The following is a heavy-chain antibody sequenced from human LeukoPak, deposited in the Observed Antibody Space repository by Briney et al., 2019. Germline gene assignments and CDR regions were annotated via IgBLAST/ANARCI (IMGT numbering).Heavy chain of an antibody. J-gene: IGHJ4*02. Sequence: GRSLRLSCAASGFTFSSYGMHWVRQAPGKGLEWVAVILYDGSNKYYADSVKGRFTISRDNSKNTLYLQMNSLRAEDTAVYYCAKGLIDYGGNSEYFDYWGQGTLVTVSS. CDR2: ILYDGSNK. CDR3: AKGLIDYGGNSEYFDY. CDR1: GFTFSSYG. D-gene: IGHD4-23*01. V-gene: IGHV3-30*18.